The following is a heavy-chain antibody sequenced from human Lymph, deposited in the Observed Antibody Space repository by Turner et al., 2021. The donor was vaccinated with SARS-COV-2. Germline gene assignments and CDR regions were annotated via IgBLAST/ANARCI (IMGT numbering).Heavy chain of an antibody. J-gene: IGHJ6*02. CDR2: ISWNSGSV. CDR3: AKTQFPCDYYYYGMDV. V-gene: IGHV3-9*01. CDR1: GFTFDDFA. D-gene: IGHD2-21*01. Sequence: EVQLVEYGGGRVQPGRSLRLPCAASGFTFDDFAMHWVRQVPWKGLEWVSGISWNSGSVGYADSVKGRFTISRDNAKNSLELQMNSLRAEDTALYYCAKTQFPCDYYYYGMDVWGQGTTVTVSS.